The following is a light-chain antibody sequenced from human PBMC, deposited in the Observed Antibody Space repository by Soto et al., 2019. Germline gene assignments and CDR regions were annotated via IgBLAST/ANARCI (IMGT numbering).Light chain of an antibody. CDR2: GAS. Sequence: EMVLTQSPGTLSLSPGERATLSCRASQSVSSSYLAWYQQRPGQAPRLLIYGASSRATGIPDRFSGSGSGTDFTLTISRLESEDFAVYYCQQYGSSPPFTFGPG. V-gene: IGKV3-20*01. CDR3: QQYGSSPPFT. J-gene: IGKJ3*01. CDR1: QSVSSSY.